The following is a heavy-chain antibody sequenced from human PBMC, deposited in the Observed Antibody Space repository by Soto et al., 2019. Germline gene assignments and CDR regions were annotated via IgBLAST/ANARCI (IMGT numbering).Heavy chain of an antibody. V-gene: IGHV4-59*01. CDR1: GGSMNNYY. D-gene: IGHD5-18*01. J-gene: IGHJ4*01. CDR2: IYYSGTT. Sequence: SVTLSLPCPVSGGSMNNYYLSWIRQSPGKGLEWIGYIYYSGTTNYNPSLKSRVTISIDRSENQFSLKVSSVTAADTAVYFCTRATYYRYYFDVWGHGTLVTVSS. CDR3: TRATYYRYYFDV.